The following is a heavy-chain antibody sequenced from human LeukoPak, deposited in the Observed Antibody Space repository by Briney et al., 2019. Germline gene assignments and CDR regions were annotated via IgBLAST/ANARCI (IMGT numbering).Heavy chain of an antibody. Sequence: SETLSLTCAVSGGSISSSNWWSWVRQPPGKGLEWIGEIYHSGSTNYNPSLKSRVTISVDKSKNQFSLKLSSVTAADTAVYYCARDSVTGGSLTTAILYPNYYMDVWGRGTTVTVSS. J-gene: IGHJ6*03. D-gene: IGHD2-2*02. CDR3: ARDSVTGGSLTTAILYPNYYMDV. CDR1: GGSISSSNW. V-gene: IGHV4-4*02. CDR2: IYHSGST.